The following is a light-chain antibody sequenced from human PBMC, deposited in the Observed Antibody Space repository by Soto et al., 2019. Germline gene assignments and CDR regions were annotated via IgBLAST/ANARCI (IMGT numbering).Light chain of an antibody. J-gene: IGKJ4*01. CDR1: QNVHSY. V-gene: IGKV3-11*01. CDR3: QQRSVWPVT. CDR2: DAS. Sequence: EIVLTQSPATLSLSPGERATLSCRASQNVHSYLAWYQQKPGQAPRLLIYDASNRATGIPVRFSGSGSGTDFTLTISSLEPEDFAVYYCQQRSVWPVTFGGGTKVDIK.